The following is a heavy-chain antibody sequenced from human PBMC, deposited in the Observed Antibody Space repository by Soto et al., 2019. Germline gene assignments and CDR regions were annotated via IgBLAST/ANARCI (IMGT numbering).Heavy chain of an antibody. CDR2: ISGSGGST. V-gene: IGHV3-23*01. CDR3: AKGRGDCSGGSCYSGYY. Sequence: GGSLRLSCAASGFTFSSYAMSWVRQAPGKGLEWVSAISGSGGSTYYADSVKGRFTISRDNSKNTLYLQMNSLRAEDTAVYYCAKGRGDCSGGSCYSGYYWGQGTLVTVSS. J-gene: IGHJ4*02. D-gene: IGHD2-15*01. CDR1: GFTFSSYA.